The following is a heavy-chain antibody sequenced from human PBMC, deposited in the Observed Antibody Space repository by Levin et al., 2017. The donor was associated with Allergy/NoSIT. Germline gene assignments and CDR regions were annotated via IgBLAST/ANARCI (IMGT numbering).Heavy chain of an antibody. V-gene: IGHV3-21*01. D-gene: IGHD1-20*01. Sequence: GESLKISCAASGFTFSSYSMNWVRQAPGKGLEWVSSISSSSSYIYYADSVKGRFTISRDNAKNSLYLQMNSLRAEDTAVYYCARARGNWDDWYFDLWGRGTLVTVSS. J-gene: IGHJ2*01. CDR1: GFTFSSYS. CDR3: ARARGNWDDWYFDL. CDR2: ISSSSSYI.